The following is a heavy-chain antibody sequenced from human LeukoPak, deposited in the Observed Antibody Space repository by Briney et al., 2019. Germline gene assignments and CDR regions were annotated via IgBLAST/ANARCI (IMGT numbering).Heavy chain of an antibody. CDR1: GFTFSIYA. CDR3: ARHDYAGNSGDY. D-gene: IGHD4-23*01. CDR2: LNEDGGYT. J-gene: IGHJ4*02. V-gene: IGHV3-23*01. Sequence: GGSLRLSCAASGFTFSIYAMSWVRQAPGKGLAWVSGLNEDGGYTYYADSVKGRFTISRDNAKNSLYLQMNSLRDEDTAVYYCARHDYAGNSGDYWGQGTLVTVSS.